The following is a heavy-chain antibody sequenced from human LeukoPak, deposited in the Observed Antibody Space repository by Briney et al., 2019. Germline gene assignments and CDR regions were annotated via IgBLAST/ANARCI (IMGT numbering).Heavy chain of an antibody. CDR2: IYYSGST. J-gene: IGHJ6*02. Sequence: SETLSLTCTVSGGSISSYYWSWIRQPPGKGLEWIGYIYYSGSTNYNPSLKSRVTISVDTSKNQFSLKLSSVTAADTAVYYCARDQKETYYYGSGSYSNGMDVWGQGTTVTVSS. CDR3: ARDQKETYYYGSGSYSNGMDV. CDR1: GGSISSYY. D-gene: IGHD3-10*01. V-gene: IGHV4-59*01.